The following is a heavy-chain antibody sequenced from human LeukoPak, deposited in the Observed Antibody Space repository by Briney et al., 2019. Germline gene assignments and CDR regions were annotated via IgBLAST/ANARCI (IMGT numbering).Heavy chain of an antibody. V-gene: IGHV3-48*04. Sequence: GGSLRLSCAASGFTFSSYSMNWVRQAPGKGLEWVSYISSSGSTILYADSVKGRFSISRDNAKNSLFLQMNSLRAGDTAVYYCAREKASTTGTTDYDYWGQGTLVTVSS. CDR2: ISSSGSTI. CDR3: AREKASTTGTTDYDY. D-gene: IGHD1-1*01. CDR1: GFTFSSYS. J-gene: IGHJ4*02.